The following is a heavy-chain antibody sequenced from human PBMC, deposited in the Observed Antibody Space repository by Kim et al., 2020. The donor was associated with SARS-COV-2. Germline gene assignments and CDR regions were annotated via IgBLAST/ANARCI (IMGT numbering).Heavy chain of an antibody. Sequence: ASVKVSCKASGYTFTGSDMHWVRQAPGQGLEWMGRINPNSGGTNYAQKFQGRVTMTRDTSISTAYMELSRLRSDDTAVYYCARGGSGWYGGTDAFDIWGQGTMVTVSS. CDR3: ARGGSGWYGGTDAFDI. CDR1: GYTFTGSD. J-gene: IGHJ3*02. V-gene: IGHV1-2*06. CDR2: INPNSGGT. D-gene: IGHD6-19*01.